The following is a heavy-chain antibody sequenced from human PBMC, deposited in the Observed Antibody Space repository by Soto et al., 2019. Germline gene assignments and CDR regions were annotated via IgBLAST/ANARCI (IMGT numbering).Heavy chain of an antibody. CDR2: INHSGFT. CDR3: ARGHGRFAH. Sequence: QLQLHQSGAGLLKPSETLSLTCDVSGGSFTGYYWSWIRQPPGKGLEWIGEINHSGFTNYNPSLXGRVTISLDTSKSQFSLKLKSLTAADTAFYFCARGHGRFAHWGQGTLVTVSS. J-gene: IGHJ4*02. V-gene: IGHV4-34*01. CDR1: GGSFTGYY.